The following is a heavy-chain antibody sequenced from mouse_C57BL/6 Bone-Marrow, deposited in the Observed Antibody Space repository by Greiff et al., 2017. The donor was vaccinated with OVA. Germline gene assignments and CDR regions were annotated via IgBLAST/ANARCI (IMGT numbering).Heavy chain of an antibody. J-gene: IGHJ2*01. V-gene: IGHV1-39*01. CDR2: INPNYGST. D-gene: IGHD2-3*01. Sequence: VQLKESGPELVKPGASVKISCKASGYSFTDYNMTWVKQSNGKSLEWIGVINPNYGSTSYTQKFKGKATLTVDQSSSTADMQLNSLTSEDSAVYYCARGGIDGYYGGLFDYWGQGTTLTVSS. CDR3: ARGGIDGYYGGLFDY. CDR1: GYSFTDYN.